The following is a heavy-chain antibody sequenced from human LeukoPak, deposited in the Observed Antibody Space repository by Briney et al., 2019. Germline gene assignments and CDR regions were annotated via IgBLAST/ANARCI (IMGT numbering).Heavy chain of an antibody. CDR2: IYSGGST. CDR1: GFTFSDYY. V-gene: IGHV3-53*01. J-gene: IGHJ3*01. CDR3: ARAITL. D-gene: IGHD5-24*01. Sequence: GGSLRLSCAASGFTFSDYYMSCVRQAPGKGLEWVSVIYSGGSTYYADSVKGRFTISRDNSKNTLYLQMNSLRAEDTAVYYCARAITLWGQGTMVTVSS.